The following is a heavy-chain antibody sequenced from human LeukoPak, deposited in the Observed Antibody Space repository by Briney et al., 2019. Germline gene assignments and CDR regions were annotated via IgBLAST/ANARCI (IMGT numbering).Heavy chain of an antibody. D-gene: IGHD2-2*01. CDR3: ARESGAVVPAATHYYYGMDV. V-gene: IGHV3-11*06. J-gene: IGHJ6*04. CDR2: ISSSSSYT. CDR1: GFTFSDYY. Sequence: GGSLRLSCAASGFTFSDYYMSWIRQAPGKGLEWVSYISSSSSYTNYADSVKGRFTISRDNAKNSLYLQMNSLRAEDTAVYYCARESGAVVPAATHYYYGMDVWGKGTTVTVSS.